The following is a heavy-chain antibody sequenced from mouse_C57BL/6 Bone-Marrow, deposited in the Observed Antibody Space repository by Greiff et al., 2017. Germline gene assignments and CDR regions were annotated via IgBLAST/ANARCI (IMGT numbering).Heavy chain of an antibody. V-gene: IGHV1-9*01. CDR3: ARSSYNNPMDY. CDR2: ILTGSGST. D-gene: IGHD1-3*01. Sequence: VQLKESGAELMKPGASVKLSCKATGYTFTGYWIEWVKQRPGHGLEWIGEILTGSGSTNYNEQFKGKATFTADTSSNTAYMQLSSLTTEDSAIYFCARSSYNNPMDYWGQGTSVTVSS. CDR1: GYTFTGYW. J-gene: IGHJ4*01.